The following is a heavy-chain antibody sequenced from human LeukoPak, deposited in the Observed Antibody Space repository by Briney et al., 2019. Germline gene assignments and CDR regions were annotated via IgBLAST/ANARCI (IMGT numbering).Heavy chain of an antibody. CDR1: GYSISSGYY. CDR2: IYHSGST. D-gene: IGHD2-8*01. CDR3: ARLIVLMVYAIGGFDY. J-gene: IGHJ4*02. V-gene: IGHV4-38-2*02. Sequence: SGTLSLTCTVSGYSISSGYYWGWIRQPPGKGLEWIGSIYHSGSTYYNPSPKSRVTISVDTSKNQFSLKLSSVTAADTAVYYCARLIVLMVYAIGGFDYWGQGTLVTVSS.